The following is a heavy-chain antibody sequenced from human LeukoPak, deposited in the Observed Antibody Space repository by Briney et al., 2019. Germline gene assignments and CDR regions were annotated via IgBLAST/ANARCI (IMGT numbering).Heavy chain of an antibody. J-gene: IGHJ3*02. CDR3: AKRGWNAFDI. Sequence: TGGSLRLSCAASGFTFNSYAMSWVRQAPGKGLEWVSAISATGGSSYYADSVKGRFTISRDNSKNTLYLQMNSLRTEDAAVYYCAKRGWNAFDIWGLGTMVTVSS. D-gene: IGHD2-15*01. V-gene: IGHV3-23*01. CDR1: GFTFNSYA. CDR2: ISATGGSS.